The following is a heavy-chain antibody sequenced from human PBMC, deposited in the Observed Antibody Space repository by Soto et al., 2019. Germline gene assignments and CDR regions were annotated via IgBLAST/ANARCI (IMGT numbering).Heavy chain of an antibody. CDR2: IYYSGST. Sequence: PPETLSLTCTVSGGSISSYYWRWIRQPPGEGLEWIGYIYYSGSTNYNPSLKSRVTISVDTSKNQFSLKLSSVTAADTAVYYCARGPSGFDATYSLNWFDPWGQGTLVTVSS. CDR1: GGSISSYY. CDR3: ARGPSGFDATYSLNWFDP. D-gene: IGHD2-21*01. J-gene: IGHJ5*02. V-gene: IGHV4-59*01.